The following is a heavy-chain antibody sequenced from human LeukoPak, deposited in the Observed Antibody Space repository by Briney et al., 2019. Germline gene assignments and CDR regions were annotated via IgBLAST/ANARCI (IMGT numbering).Heavy chain of an antibody. CDR2: IYYSGST. Sequence: PSETLSLTCTVSGGSISSSSYYWGWIRQPPGKGLEWIGSIYYSGSTYYNPSLKSRVTISVDTSKNPFSLKLSSVTAADTAVYYCARRLYSSSMYGWFDPWGQGTLVTVSS. D-gene: IGHD6-13*01. V-gene: IGHV4-39*01. J-gene: IGHJ5*02. CDR1: GGSISSSSYY. CDR3: ARRLYSSSMYGWFDP.